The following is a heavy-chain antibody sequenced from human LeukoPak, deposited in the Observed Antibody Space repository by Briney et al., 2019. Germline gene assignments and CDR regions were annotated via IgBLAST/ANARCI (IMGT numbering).Heavy chain of an antibody. CDR1: GFTFSRYA. V-gene: IGHV3-23*01. CDR2: ISGSGGST. J-gene: IGHJ4*02. D-gene: IGHD3-22*01. Sequence: GGSLRLSCAASGFTFSRYAMSWVRQAPGKGLEWVSGISGSGGSTYYADSVKGRFTISRDNSKNTLYLQMNSLRAEDTAVYYCAKDYQPMIVVVMTDWRQGTLVTVSP. CDR3: AKDYQPMIVVVMTD.